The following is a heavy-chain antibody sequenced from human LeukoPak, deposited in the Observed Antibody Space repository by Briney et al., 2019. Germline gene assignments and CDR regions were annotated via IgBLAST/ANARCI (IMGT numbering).Heavy chain of an antibody. CDR2: INHSGST. CDR1: GGSISSYY. J-gene: IGHJ4*02. V-gene: IGHV4-34*01. D-gene: IGHD2-8*01. CDR3: ARMDIVLMVYAPFFDY. Sequence: SETLSLTCTVSGGSISSYYWSWIRQPPGKGLEWIGEINHSGSTNYNPSLKSRVTISVGTSKNQFSLKLSSVTAADTAVYYCARMDIVLMVYAPFFDYWGQGTLVTVSS.